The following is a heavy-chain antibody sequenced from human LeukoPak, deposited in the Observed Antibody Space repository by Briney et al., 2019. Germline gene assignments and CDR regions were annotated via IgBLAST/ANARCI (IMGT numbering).Heavy chain of an antibody. V-gene: IGHV1-2*04. Sequence: GASVKVSCKASGYTFTGYYMHWVRQAPGQGLEWMGWINPNSGGSNYAQKFQGWVTMTRDTSISTAYMELSRLRSDDTAVYYCARDIGDSSGRYQGLYGMDVWGQGTTVTVSS. J-gene: IGHJ6*02. CDR2: INPNSGGS. CDR3: ARDIGDSSGRYQGLYGMDV. CDR1: GYTFTGYY. D-gene: IGHD6-19*01.